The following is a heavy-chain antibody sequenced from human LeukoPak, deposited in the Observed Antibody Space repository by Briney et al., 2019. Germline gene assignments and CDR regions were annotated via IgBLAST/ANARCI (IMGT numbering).Heavy chain of an antibody. V-gene: IGHV1-2*02. J-gene: IGHJ5*02. CDR2: INPNSGGT. CDR1: GYTFTGYY. Sequence: ASVKVSCKASGYTFTGYYMHWVRQAPGQGLEWMGWINPNSGGTNYAQKFQGRVTMTRDTSISTAYMELSRLRSDDTAVYYCARGYYGSGIDNWFDPWGQGTLVTVSS. CDR3: ARGYYGSGIDNWFDP. D-gene: IGHD3-10*01.